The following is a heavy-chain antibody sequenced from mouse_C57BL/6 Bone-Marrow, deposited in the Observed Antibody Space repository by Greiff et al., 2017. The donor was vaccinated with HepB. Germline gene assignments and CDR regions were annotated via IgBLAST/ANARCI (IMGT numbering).Heavy chain of an antibody. CDR3: ARQGYDYGRFAY. CDR1: GYTFTDYY. Sequence: EVQLQQSGPELVKPGASVKISCKASGYTFTDYYMNWVKQSHGKSLEWIGDINPNNGGTSYNQKFKGKATLTVDKSSSTAYMELRSLTSEDSAVYYCARQGYDYGRFAYWGQGTLVTVSA. D-gene: IGHD2-4*01. J-gene: IGHJ3*01. CDR2: INPNNGGT. V-gene: IGHV1-26*01.